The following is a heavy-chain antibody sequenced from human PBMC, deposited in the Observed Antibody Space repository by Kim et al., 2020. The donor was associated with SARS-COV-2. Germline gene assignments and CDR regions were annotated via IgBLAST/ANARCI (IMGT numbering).Heavy chain of an antibody. V-gene: IGHV1-3*01. D-gene: IGHD3-22*01. CDR3: ASEYYDSSGRLGY. Sequence: ASVKVSCKASGYTFTSYAMHWVRQAPGQRLEWMGWLNAGNGNTKYSQKFQGRVTITRDTSASTAYMELSSLRSEDTAVYYCASEYYDSSGRLGYWGQGTLVTVSS. CDR1: GYTFTSYA. CDR2: LNAGNGNT. J-gene: IGHJ4*02.